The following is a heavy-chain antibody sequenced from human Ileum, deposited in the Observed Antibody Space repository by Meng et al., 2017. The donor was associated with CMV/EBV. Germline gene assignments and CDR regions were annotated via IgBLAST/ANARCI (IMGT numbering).Heavy chain of an antibody. V-gene: IGHV1-69*12. D-gene: IGHD5-18*01. J-gene: IGHJ4*02. CDR3: AHFTSLDTGFDF. Sequence: HVQLVQSGAAVKEPGASVKVSCKASGNTFSSDGFSWVRQAPGQGLEWMGGIIPMFGTHYHAQKFQGRVTISADESTSTVYMELNSLRSEDTAVYYCAHFTSLDTGFDFWGQGTLVTVSS. CDR2: IIPMFGTH. CDR1: GNTFSSDG.